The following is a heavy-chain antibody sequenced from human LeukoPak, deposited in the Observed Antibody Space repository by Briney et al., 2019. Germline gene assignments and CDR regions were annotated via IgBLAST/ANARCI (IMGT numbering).Heavy chain of an antibody. V-gene: IGHV3-23*01. Sequence: PGGSLRLSCAASGLTFSNYAMMWVRQAPGKVLEWVSAIFASGGDTRYADSVRGRFTISRDNPKNTLSLQMNSLRAEDTAVYFCAKRGVVIRVILVGFHKEAYYFDSWGQGALVTVSS. CDR3: AKRGVVIRVILVGFHKEAYYFDS. J-gene: IGHJ4*02. CDR2: IFASGGDT. D-gene: IGHD3-22*01. CDR1: GLTFSNYA.